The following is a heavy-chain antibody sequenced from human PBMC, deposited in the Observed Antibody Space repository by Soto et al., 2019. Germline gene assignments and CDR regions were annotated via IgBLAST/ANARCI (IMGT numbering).Heavy chain of an antibody. D-gene: IGHD1-26*01. CDR1: VYTLTRYA. CDR2: INAGNGNK. CDR3: ARGPESGSSLPFDY. J-gene: IGHJ4*02. Sequence: SVKVSCKSSVYTLTRYAMHLVRQAPGQRLEWMGWINAGNGNKKYSQKFQGRVTITRDTSASTAYMDLSSLRSEDTAVYYCARGPESGSSLPFDYWGQGTLVTVSS. V-gene: IGHV1-3*01.